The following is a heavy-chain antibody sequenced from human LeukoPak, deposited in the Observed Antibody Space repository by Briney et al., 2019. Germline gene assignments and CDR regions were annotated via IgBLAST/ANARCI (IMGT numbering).Heavy chain of an antibody. CDR3: TTMFNVVMGDLFDY. CDR1: GFIFTKAW. V-gene: IGHV3-15*01. J-gene: IGHJ4*02. Sequence: PGGSLRLSCVVSGFIFTKAWVSWARQAPGKGLEWVGRLNSRTDGETTDYAAPVKGRFSISRDDSKTTVFLQMNSLKIEDTAVYYCTTMFNVVMGDLFDYWGQGTLVTVSS. CDR2: LNSRTDGETT. D-gene: IGHD3-16*01.